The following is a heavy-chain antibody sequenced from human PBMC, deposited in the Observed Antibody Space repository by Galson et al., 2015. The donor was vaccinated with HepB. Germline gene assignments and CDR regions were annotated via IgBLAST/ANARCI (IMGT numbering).Heavy chain of an antibody. Sequence: ETLSLTCTVSGGSISSSSYYWGWIRQPPGKGLEWIGSIYYSGSTYYNPSLKSRVTISVDTSKNQFSLKLSSVTAADTAVYYCARETRGRPFISSSWYESDYWGQGTLVTVSS. CDR3: ARETRGRPFISSSWYESDY. CDR2: IYYSGST. D-gene: IGHD6-13*01. CDR1: GGSISSSSYY. V-gene: IGHV4-39*07. J-gene: IGHJ4*02.